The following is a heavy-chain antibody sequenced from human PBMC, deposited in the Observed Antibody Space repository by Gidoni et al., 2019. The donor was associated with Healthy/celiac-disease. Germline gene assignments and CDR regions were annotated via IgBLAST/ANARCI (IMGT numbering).Heavy chain of an antibody. V-gene: IGHV3-21*01. CDR3: ARDTDSGYDGGYFDY. Sequence: EVQLVESGGGLVKPGGSLRLSCAASGFTVSSYSMNWVRQAPGKGLEWVSSISSSSSYIYYADSVKGRFTISRDNAKNSLYLQMNSLRAEDTAVYYCARDTDSGYDGGYFDYWGQGTLVTVSS. CDR2: ISSSSSYI. J-gene: IGHJ4*02. D-gene: IGHD5-12*01. CDR1: GFTVSSYS.